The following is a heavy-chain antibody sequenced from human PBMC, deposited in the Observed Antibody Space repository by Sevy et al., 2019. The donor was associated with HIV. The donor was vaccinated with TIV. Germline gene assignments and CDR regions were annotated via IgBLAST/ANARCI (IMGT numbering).Heavy chain of an antibody. CDR3: AKDQGSSWYFDY. CDR2: ISGSGGNT. V-gene: IGHV3-23*01. J-gene: IGHJ4*02. D-gene: IGHD6-13*01. Sequence: GGSLRLSCAASGFTFSSYAMSWVRQAPGKGLEWVSAISGSGGNTYYADSVKGRFTISRDNSKKTRYLQMNSLRAEDTAVYYCAKDQGSSWYFDYWGQGTLVTVSS. CDR1: GFTFSSYA.